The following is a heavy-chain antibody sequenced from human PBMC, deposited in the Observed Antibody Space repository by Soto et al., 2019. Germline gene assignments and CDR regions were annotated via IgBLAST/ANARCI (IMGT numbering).Heavy chain of an antibody. CDR1: GYTFTSYG. CDR2: ISTYNGNT. CDR3: GSVLYLSVFYFGMDV. V-gene: IGHV1-18*01. J-gene: IGHJ6*02. Sequence: QVQLMQSGAEVKKPGASVKVSCKASGYTFTSYGISWVRQAPGQGLEWMGWISTYNGNTNYAQKLQGRVTMTTDTSTSTAYMELRGLRSGDTAVYYWGSVLYLSVFYFGMDVWGQGTTVTVSS.